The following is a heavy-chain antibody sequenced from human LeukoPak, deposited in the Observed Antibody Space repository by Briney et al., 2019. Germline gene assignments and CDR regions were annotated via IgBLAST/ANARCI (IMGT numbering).Heavy chain of an antibody. CDR2: INPSGGST. CDR3: ARVYYGSGSYYPFDY. Sequence: ASVKVSCKASGYTFTSYYMHWVRQAPGQGLEWMGIINPSGGSTSYAQKFQGRVTMTRDTSTSTVYMELSSLRSEDTAVFYCARVYYGSGSYYPFDYWGQGTLVTVSS. J-gene: IGHJ4*02. D-gene: IGHD3-10*01. CDR1: GYTFTSYY. V-gene: IGHV1-46*01.